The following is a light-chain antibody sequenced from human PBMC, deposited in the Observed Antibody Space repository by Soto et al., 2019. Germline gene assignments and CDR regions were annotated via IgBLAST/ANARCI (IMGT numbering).Light chain of an antibody. V-gene: IGLV2-14*01. CDR2: EVS. CDR3: CSYTSTSTGV. Sequence: QSALTQPASVSGSPGQSITISCTGTSSDVGGYNFVSWYQQHPGKAPKLMIYEVSNRPSGVSDRFSGSKSGNTASLTISGLQAEDEADYYCCSYTSTSTGVFGTGTKVTVL. J-gene: IGLJ1*01. CDR1: SSDVGGYNF.